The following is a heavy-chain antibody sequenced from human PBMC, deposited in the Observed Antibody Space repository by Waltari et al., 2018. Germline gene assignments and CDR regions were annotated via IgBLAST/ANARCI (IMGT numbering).Heavy chain of an antibody. V-gene: IGHV4-34*01. Sequence: QVQLQQWGAGLLKPSETLSLTSAVYGGSFSGYYWSWIRQPPGKGLEWIGEINHSGSTNYNPSLKSRVTISVDTSKNQFSLKLSSVTAADTAVYYCARGRIGWLWSPWVDYWGQGTLVTVSS. CDR1: GGSFSGYY. D-gene: IGHD3-22*01. J-gene: IGHJ4*02. CDR3: ARGRIGWLWSPWVDY. CDR2: INHSGST.